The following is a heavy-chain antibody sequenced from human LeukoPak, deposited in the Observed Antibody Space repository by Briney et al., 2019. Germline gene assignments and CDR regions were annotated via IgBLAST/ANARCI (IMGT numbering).Heavy chain of an antibody. CDR1: GFTFSSYA. CDR2: ISYDGSNK. J-gene: IGHJ4*02. D-gene: IGHD5-12*01. CDR3: ASFNYFGYDLGTDY. Sequence: GGSLRPSCAASGFTFSSYAMHWVRQAPGKGLEWVAVISYDGSNKYYADSVKGRFTISRDNSKNTLYLQMNSLRAEDTAVYYCASFNYFGYDLGTDYWGQGTLVTVSS. V-gene: IGHV3-30-3*01.